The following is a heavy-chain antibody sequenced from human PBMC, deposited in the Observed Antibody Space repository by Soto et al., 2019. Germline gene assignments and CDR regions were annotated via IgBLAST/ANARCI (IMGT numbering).Heavy chain of an antibody. CDR2: ISDRPTGHS. V-gene: IGHV3-23*01. CDR3: TTRLNAHFDY. D-gene: IGHD6-19*01. J-gene: IGHJ4*02. CDR1: GFTFSHYA. Sequence: GGALRLSCVASGFTFSHYALNWVRQAPWKGPEWVSTISDRPTGHSNYAESVRGRFVISRDDSRNTVYLQMDSLRADETALYYCTTRLNAHFDYWGPGVRVTVSS.